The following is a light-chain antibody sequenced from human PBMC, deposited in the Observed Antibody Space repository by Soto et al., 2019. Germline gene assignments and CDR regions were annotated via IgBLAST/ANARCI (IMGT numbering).Light chain of an antibody. J-gene: IGLJ3*02. Sequence: QAVVTQEPSLTVSPGGTVTLTCASSTGAVTSGNYPSWVQQKPGQAPRTLIYTTDDKHSWTPARFSGSLLGGKAALTPSGVQPEDEAEYYCLLYYGGAHLMFGGGTKVTVL. V-gene: IGLV7-43*01. CDR1: TGAVTSGNY. CDR3: LLYYGGAHLM. CDR2: TTD.